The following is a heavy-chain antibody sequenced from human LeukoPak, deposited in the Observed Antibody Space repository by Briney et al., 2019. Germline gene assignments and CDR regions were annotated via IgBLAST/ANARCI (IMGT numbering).Heavy chain of an antibody. D-gene: IGHD4-23*01. Sequence: ASVKVSCKASGYTFTSYDINWVRQATGQGLEWMGWMNPNSGNTGEAQKFQGRVTMTRNTSISTAYMELSSLISEDTAVYYCARIYGGNSGAFAFDIWGQGTMVTVSS. V-gene: IGHV1-8*01. CDR1: GYTFTSYD. J-gene: IGHJ3*02. CDR2: MNPNSGNT. CDR3: ARIYGGNSGAFAFDI.